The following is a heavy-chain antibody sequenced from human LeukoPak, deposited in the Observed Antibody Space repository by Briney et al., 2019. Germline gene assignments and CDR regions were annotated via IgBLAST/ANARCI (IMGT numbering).Heavy chain of an antibody. CDR1: GFTFSSYW. CDR2: INSDGSST. Sequence: GRSLRLSCAASGFTFSSYWMHWVRQAPGKGLVWVSRINSDGSSTSYADSVKGRFTISRDNAKNTLYLQMNSLRAEDTAVYYCARTYCSSTSCYVGYYFDYWGQGTLVTVSS. D-gene: IGHD2-2*01. V-gene: IGHV3-74*01. CDR3: ARTYCSSTSCYVGYYFDY. J-gene: IGHJ4*02.